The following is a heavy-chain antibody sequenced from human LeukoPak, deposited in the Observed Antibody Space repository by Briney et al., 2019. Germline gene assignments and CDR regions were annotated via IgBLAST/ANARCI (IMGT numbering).Heavy chain of an antibody. CDR3: ARGPPNWGFDY. D-gene: IGHD7-27*01. CDR1: GYTFTSYD. J-gene: IGHJ4*02. V-gene: IGHV1-8*01. Sequence: GPVKVSCKASGYTFTSYDINWVRQATGQQLEWMGWMNPNSGNTGYAQKFQGRVTMTRITSISTAYMELSSLRSEDTAVYYCARGPPNWGFDYWGQGTLVTVSS. CDR2: MNPNSGNT.